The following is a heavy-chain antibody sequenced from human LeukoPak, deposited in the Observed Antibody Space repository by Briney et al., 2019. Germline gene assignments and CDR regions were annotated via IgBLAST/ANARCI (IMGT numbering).Heavy chain of an antibody. D-gene: IGHD6-19*01. CDR1: GFTFDDYA. V-gene: IGHV3-9*01. J-gene: IGHJ4*02. CDR3: ARDFGIAVADDYFDY. Sequence: GGSLRRSCAASGFTFDDYAMHWVRQAPGKGLEWVSGISWNSGSIGYADSVKGRFTISRDNAKNSLYLQMNSLRAEDTAVYYCARDFGIAVADDYFDYWGQGTLVTVSS. CDR2: ISWNSGSI.